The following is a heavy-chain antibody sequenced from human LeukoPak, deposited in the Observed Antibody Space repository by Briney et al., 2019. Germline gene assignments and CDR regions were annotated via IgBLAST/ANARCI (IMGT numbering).Heavy chain of an antibody. J-gene: IGHJ3*02. Sequence: SETLSLTCTVSGGSISSYYWSWIRQPPGKGLEWIGYIYYSGSTNYNPSLKSRVTISVDTSKNQFSLKLSSVTAADTAVYYCARDSGSSTLLAYYDRAFDIWGQGTMVTVSS. CDR3: ARDSGSSTLLAYYDRAFDI. CDR2: IYYSGST. V-gene: IGHV4-59*01. D-gene: IGHD2-2*01. CDR1: GGSISSYY.